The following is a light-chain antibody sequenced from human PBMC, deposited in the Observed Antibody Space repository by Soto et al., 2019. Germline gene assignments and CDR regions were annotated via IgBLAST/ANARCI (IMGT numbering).Light chain of an antibody. J-gene: IGLJ1*01. CDR3: LISYNGNYV. V-gene: IGLV7-46*01. Sequence: QAVVTQEPSLTVSPGGTVTLTCGSSTGTVTSGHYPYWFQQKPGQAPRTLIYDTVKKHSWTPARFSGSLLGGKAALTLSGAQTEDEADYYCLISYNGNYVFGHGTKVT. CDR1: TGTVTSGHY. CDR2: DTV.